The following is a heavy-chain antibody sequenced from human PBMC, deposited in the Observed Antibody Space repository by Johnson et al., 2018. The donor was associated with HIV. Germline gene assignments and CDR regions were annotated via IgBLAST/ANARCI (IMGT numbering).Heavy chain of an antibody. V-gene: IGHV3-13*01. CDR1: GFTFSSYD. D-gene: IGHD5-12*01. CDR3: AKHMWGFRYTGYDRDVFDV. J-gene: IGHJ3*01. Sequence: VLLVESGGGLVQPGGSLRLSCAASGFTFSSYDMHWVRQATGKGLEWVSAIGTAGDTYYPGSVKGRFTISRDNSKNTLYLQLNSLRTEDTAVYYCAKHMWGFRYTGYDRDVFDVWGQ. CDR2: IGTAGDT.